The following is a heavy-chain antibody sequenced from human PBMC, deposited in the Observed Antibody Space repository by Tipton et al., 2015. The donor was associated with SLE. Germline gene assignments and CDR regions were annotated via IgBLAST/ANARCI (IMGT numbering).Heavy chain of an antibody. CDR2: ISSSGSTI. V-gene: IGHV3-48*03. J-gene: IGHJ6*04. Sequence: SLRLSCAASGFTFRSYEMNWVRQAPGKGLEWVSYISSSGSTIYYADSVKGRFTISRDNAKNSLYLQMNSLRAEDTAVYYCAPLIAARSVWGKGTTVTVSS. D-gene: IGHD6-6*01. CDR3: APLIAARSV. CDR1: GFTFRSYE.